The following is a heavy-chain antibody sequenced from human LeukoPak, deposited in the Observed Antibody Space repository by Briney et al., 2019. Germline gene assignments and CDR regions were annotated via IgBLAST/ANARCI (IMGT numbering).Heavy chain of an antibody. CDR1: GFNFIAYA. D-gene: IGHD6-13*01. V-gene: IGHV3-23*01. Sequence: PGGSLRLSCAGSGFNFIAYAMSWVRQAPGKGLEWVSSIDGSGRKTYYADSVKGRFTISRDNSKSTIYLQMNSLRAEDTAMYFCARSSSSSWYSSFDYWGQGTLVTVSS. J-gene: IGHJ4*02. CDR3: ARSSSSSWYSSFDY. CDR2: IDGSGRKT.